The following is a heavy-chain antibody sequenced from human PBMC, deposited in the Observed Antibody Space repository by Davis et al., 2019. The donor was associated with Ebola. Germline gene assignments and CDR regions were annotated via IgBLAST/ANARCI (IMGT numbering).Heavy chain of an antibody. CDR2: IAYTGNT. Sequence: PSETLSLTCTVSGASMTSYYWSWIRQPPGKGLEWIGYIAYTGNTNYNPSLKSRATISGDTSKKQFSLRLKSVTAADTAVYYCARGGLVPAALYLWGQGTMVTVSS. D-gene: IGHD2-2*01. CDR3: ARGGLVPAALYL. CDR1: GASMTSYY. J-gene: IGHJ3*01. V-gene: IGHV4-59*01.